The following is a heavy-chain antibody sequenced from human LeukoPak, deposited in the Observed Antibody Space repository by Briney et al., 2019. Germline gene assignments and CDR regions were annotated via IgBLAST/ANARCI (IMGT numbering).Heavy chain of an antibody. Sequence: SETLSLTCNVSGGSINSGRYYWSWSRQPAGRGLEWIGHISTSGRTSYSPSLKSRVTISVDTSKNQFSLKMSSVSAADTAVYYCARGLHGYTYGYVPWELYYYMDVWGKGTTVTISS. CDR2: ISTSGRT. CDR1: GGSINSGRYY. V-gene: IGHV4-61*09. CDR3: ARGLHGYTYGYVPWELYYYMDV. D-gene: IGHD5-18*01. J-gene: IGHJ6*03.